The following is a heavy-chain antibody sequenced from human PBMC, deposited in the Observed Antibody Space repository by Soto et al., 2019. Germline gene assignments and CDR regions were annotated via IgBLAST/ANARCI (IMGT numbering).Heavy chain of an antibody. J-gene: IGHJ6*02. D-gene: IGHD2-2*02. CDR1: GFTFSSYA. Sequence: EVQLLESGGGLVQPGGSLRLSCAASGFTFSSYAMSWVRQAPGKGLEWVSAISGSGGSTYYADFVKGRFTISRDNSKNTLYLQMNSLRAEDTAVYYCAKGGYCSSTSCHIDGMDVWGQGTTVTVSS. CDR3: AKGGYCSSTSCHIDGMDV. CDR2: ISGSGGST. V-gene: IGHV3-23*01.